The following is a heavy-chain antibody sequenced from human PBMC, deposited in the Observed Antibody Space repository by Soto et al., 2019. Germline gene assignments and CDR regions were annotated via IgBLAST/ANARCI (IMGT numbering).Heavy chain of an antibody. CDR1: GFNFSSYG. D-gene: IGHD1-7*01. Sequence: VQLVESGGGVVQPGRSLRLSCAASGFNFSSYGMHWVRQAPGKGLEWVAVISYDGSNKYYADSVKGRFTISRENSKNTLYLQMNSLRAEDTAVYYCAKEDWNYAFDICGQGTMVTVSS. V-gene: IGHV3-30*18. CDR2: ISYDGSNK. J-gene: IGHJ3*02. CDR3: AKEDWNYAFDI.